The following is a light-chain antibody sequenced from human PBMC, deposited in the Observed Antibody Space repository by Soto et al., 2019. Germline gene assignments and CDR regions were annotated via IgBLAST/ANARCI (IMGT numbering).Light chain of an antibody. CDR3: CSYAGNYNLV. J-gene: IGLJ2*01. CDR2: DVN. V-gene: IGLV2-11*01. CDR1: SSDVRSYNY. Sequence: QSVLTQPRSVSGSPGQSVTISCTGASSDVRSYNYVSWYQQHPGKAPKLIIYDVNYRPSGVPDRFSGSQSGNRASLTISGLQTDDEADYYCCSYAGNYNLVFGGGTKLTVL.